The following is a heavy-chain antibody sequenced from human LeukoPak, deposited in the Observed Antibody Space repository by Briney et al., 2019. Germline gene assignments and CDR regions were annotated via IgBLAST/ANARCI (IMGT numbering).Heavy chain of an antibody. D-gene: IGHD1-7*01. CDR1: GFTFSRYS. Sequence: GGSLRLSCAASGFTFSRYSMHWVRQTPGKGLEWVANIKQDGSEKYYADSVKGRFTISRDNTKNSLSLQMNSLRAEDTAVYYCARAGSNWNYVYWGQGTLVTVSS. CDR3: ARAGSNWNYVY. CDR2: IKQDGSEK. V-gene: IGHV3-7*01. J-gene: IGHJ4*02.